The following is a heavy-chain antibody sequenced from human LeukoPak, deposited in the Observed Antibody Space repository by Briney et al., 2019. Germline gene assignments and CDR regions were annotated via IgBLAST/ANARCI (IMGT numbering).Heavy chain of an antibody. Sequence: GGSLRLSCAASGFTFSSYWMTWVRQAPGKGLEWVANIKQDGSEKNYVDSVKGRFTISRDNVKKSLYLQMNSLRAEDTAVYYCAKRELLDAFDIWGQGTMVTVSS. D-gene: IGHD1-26*01. CDR1: GFTFSSYW. CDR3: AKRELLDAFDI. CDR2: IKQDGSEK. J-gene: IGHJ3*02. V-gene: IGHV3-7*03.